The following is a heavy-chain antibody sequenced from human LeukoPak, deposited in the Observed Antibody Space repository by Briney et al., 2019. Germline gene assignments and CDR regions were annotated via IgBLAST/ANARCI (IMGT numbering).Heavy chain of an antibody. D-gene: IGHD1-26*01. Sequence: GGSLRLSCAASGFPFSKYGMYWVRQAPGKGLEWVAYIQFDKNNKYYTDSVKGRFTISRDNSRNTLFLQMNSLRPEDAAVYYCAKPTSGTAPRPLDYWGRGTLVTVSS. CDR1: GFPFSKYG. CDR3: AKPTSGTAPRPLDY. J-gene: IGHJ4*02. V-gene: IGHV3-30*02. CDR2: IQFDKNNK.